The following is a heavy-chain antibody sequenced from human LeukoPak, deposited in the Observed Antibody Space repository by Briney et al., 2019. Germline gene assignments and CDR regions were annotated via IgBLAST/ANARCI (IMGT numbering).Heavy chain of an antibody. Sequence: GGSLRLSCAASGFTFDDYGMSWVRQAPGKGLEWVSGINWNGGSTGYADSVKGRFTISRDNAKNSLYLQMNSLRAEDTALYHCARKGFEELLFDYWGQGTLVTVSS. CDR3: ARKGFEELLFDY. D-gene: IGHD3-10*01. V-gene: IGHV3-20*01. CDR1: GFTFDDYG. J-gene: IGHJ4*02. CDR2: INWNGGST.